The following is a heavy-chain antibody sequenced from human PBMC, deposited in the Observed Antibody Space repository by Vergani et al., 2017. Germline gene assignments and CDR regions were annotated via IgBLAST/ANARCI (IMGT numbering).Heavy chain of an antibody. Sequence: QVQVLQSGAEVKKSGASVKVSCKTSGYTFSNYYMHWVRQAPGQGREWMGIINPSGVHTNYEQKFKGRVTMTRETSTSTVYMELSSLRSEDTAIYNCARGDYGILTGHRHWGQGNLVTVS. J-gene: IGHJ4*02. CDR1: GYTFSNYY. CDR3: ARGDYGILTGHRH. D-gene: IGHD3-9*01. V-gene: IGHV1-46*03. CDR2: INPSGVHT.